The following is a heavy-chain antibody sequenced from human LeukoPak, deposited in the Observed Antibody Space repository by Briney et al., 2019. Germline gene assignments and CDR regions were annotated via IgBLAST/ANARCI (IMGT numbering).Heavy chain of an antibody. J-gene: IGHJ3*02. CDR2: ISFDGTDA. V-gene: IGHV3-30*04. CDR3: ARDRSRGLLDAFDI. CDR1: GFTFSSYA. D-gene: IGHD3-10*01. Sequence: GGSLRLSCAASGFTFSSYAIHWVRQAPGKGLEWVAVISFDGTDAFYADSVKGRFTISRDNSKNTLYLQMNSLRAEDTAVYYCARDRSRGLLDAFDIWGQGTMVTVSS.